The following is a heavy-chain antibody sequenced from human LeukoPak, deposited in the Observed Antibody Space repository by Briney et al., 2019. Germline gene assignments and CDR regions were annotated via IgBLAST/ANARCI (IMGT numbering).Heavy chain of an antibody. D-gene: IGHD3-10*02. J-gene: IGHJ6*04. Sequence: GGSLRLSCAASGFTFSTYWLSWVRQAPGKGLEWVSYISSSGSTIYYADSVKGRFTISRDNAKNSLYLQMNSLRAEDTAVYYCAELGITMIGGVWGKGTTVTISS. CDR2: ISSSGSTI. CDR3: AELGITMIGGV. CDR1: GFTFSTYW. V-gene: IGHV3-48*04.